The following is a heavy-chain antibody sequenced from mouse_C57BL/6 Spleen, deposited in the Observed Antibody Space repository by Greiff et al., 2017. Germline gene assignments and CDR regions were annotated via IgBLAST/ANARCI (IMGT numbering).Heavy chain of an antibody. Sequence: VQLQQPGAELVKPGASVKMSCKASGYTFTSYWLTWVKQRPGQGLEWIGDIYPGCGSTNYNEKFKSKATLTVDTSSSTVYMQLSSLTSEDSAVYYCARGNYEYGAYWGQGTLVTVSA. D-gene: IGHD2-4*01. V-gene: IGHV1-55*01. CDR1: GYTFTSYW. J-gene: IGHJ3*01. CDR2: IYPGCGST. CDR3: ARGNYEYGAY.